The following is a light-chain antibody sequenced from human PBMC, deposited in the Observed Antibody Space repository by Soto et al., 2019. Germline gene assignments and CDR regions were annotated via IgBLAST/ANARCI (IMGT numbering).Light chain of an antibody. CDR1: QGIRNY. Sequence: DIQMTQSPSSLSASVGDRDTITCRASQGIRNYLTWYQQKPGKVPKLLIYAASILQSGVPSRFSGSGFGTDFTLTISSLQPEDVGTYYCQKYDSVPLTFGPGTKVDFK. V-gene: IGKV1-27*01. CDR3: QKYDSVPLT. CDR2: AAS. J-gene: IGKJ3*01.